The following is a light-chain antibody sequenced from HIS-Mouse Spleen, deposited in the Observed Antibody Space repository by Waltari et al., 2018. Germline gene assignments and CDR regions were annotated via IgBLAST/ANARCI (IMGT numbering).Light chain of an antibody. J-gene: IGLJ3*02. CDR2: EDS. V-gene: IGLV3-10*01. CDR1: ALPEKY. Sequence: SYELTQPPSVSVSPGQTARITCPGDALPEKYAYWYQQKSGQAPVLVIYEDSKRPSGIPGRFSGSSSGTMATLTISGAQVEDEADYYCYSTDSSGNHSWVFGGGTKLTVL. CDR3: YSTDSSGNHSWV.